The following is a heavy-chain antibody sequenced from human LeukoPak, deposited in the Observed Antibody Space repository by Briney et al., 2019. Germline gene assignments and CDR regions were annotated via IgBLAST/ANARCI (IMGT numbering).Heavy chain of an antibody. J-gene: IGHJ5*02. D-gene: IGHD3-3*01. CDR1: GGSFSGYY. Sequence: SETLSLTCAVYGGSFSGYYWSWIRQPPGKGLEWIGEINHSGSTNYNPSLKSRVTISVDTSKNQFSLKLSSVTAADTAVYYCARDYVTIDFNWFDPWGQGTLVTVSS. V-gene: IGHV4-34*01. CDR3: ARDYVTIDFNWFDP. CDR2: INHSGST.